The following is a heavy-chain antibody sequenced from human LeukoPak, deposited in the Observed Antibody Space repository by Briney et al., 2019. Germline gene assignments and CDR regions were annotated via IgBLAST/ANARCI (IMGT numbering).Heavy chain of an antibody. V-gene: IGHV1-2*02. J-gene: IGHJ3*02. CDR1: GYTFTGYY. Sequence: ASVKVSCKASGYTFTGYYMHWVRQAPGQGLEWMGWINPNSGGTNYAQKSQGRVTMTRDTSISTAYMELSRLRSDDTAVYYCARVSYDYVWGSYRYTSAFDIWGQGTMVTVSS. CDR3: ARVSYDYVWGSYRYTSAFDI. CDR2: INPNSGGT. D-gene: IGHD3-16*02.